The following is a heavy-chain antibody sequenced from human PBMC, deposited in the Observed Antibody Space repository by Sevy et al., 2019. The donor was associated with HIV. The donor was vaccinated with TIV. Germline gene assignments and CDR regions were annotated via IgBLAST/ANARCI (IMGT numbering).Heavy chain of an antibody. CDR1: GYTFTSYD. CDR2: MNPNSGNT. D-gene: IGHD2-2*01. V-gene: IGHV1-8*01. Sequence: ASVKVSCKASGYTFTSYDINWVRQATGQGLEWMGWMNPNSGNTGYAQKFQGRVTMTRNNSISTAYVALSSLRSEDTALYYCARDPHCSSTGCYFRHIGYGSYYYYYGMDVWGQGTTVTVSS. CDR3: ARDPHCSSTGCYFRHIGYGSYYYYYGMDV. J-gene: IGHJ6*02.